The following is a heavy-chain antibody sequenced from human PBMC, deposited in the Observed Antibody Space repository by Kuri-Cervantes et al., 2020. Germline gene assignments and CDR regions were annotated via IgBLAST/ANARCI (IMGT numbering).Heavy chain of an antibody. CDR3: AKVRRQQLPSPPDAFDI. CDR1: GFTFNNYA. D-gene: IGHD6-13*01. CDR2: ISWNGGTI. V-gene: IGHV3-9*01. J-gene: IGHJ3*02. Sequence: GGSLRLSCAASGFTFNNYAMQWVRQRTGEGLEWVSGISWNGGTIGYADSVKGRFTISRDNAKKSLYLQMNSLRAEDTALYYCAKVRRQQLPSPPDAFDIWGQGTMVTVSS.